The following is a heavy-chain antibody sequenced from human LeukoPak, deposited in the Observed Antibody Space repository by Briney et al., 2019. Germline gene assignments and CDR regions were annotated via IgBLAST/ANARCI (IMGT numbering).Heavy chain of an antibody. CDR2: IRSKAYGGTT. V-gene: IGHV3-49*03. D-gene: IGHD3-22*01. J-gene: IGHJ4*02. CDR3: TRDYGSYYYDSSGYYFSDY. Sequence: PGGSLRLSCTASGFTFGDYAMSWFRQAPGKGLEWVGFIRSKAYGGTTEYAASVKGRFTISRDDSKSIAYLQMNSPKTEDTAVYYCTRDYGSYYYDSSGYYFSDYWGQGTLVTVSS. CDR1: GFTFGDYA.